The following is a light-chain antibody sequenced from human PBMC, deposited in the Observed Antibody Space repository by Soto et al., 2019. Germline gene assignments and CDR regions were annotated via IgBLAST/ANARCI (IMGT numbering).Light chain of an antibody. J-gene: IGKJ2*01. CDR3: QQRNSYPRT. V-gene: IGKV1-5*03. Sequence: DIQMTQSPSTLSASVGDRVTITCRASQTISIWLAWYQQKPGKAPKLLIYKASSLESGVPSRFSGSGSETEFTLTITSLQPEDSATYYCQQRNSYPRTFGQGTKVDIK. CDR1: QTISIW. CDR2: KAS.